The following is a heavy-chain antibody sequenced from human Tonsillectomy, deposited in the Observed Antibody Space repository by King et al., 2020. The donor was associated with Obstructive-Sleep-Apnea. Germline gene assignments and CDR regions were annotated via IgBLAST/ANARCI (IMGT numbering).Heavy chain of an antibody. Sequence: VQLVESGGGLVQPGGSLRLSCAASGFTFSNYWMHWVRQAPGKGLLWVSRINSDGSSTSYADSVKGRLTISRDNAKNTLYLQMNSLRAEDTAVYYCARDDWDDGYSYGYVYWGQGTLLTVSS. V-gene: IGHV3-74*01. CDR3: ARDDWDDGYSYGYVY. J-gene: IGHJ4*02. CDR2: INSDGSST. D-gene: IGHD5-18*01. CDR1: GFTFSNYW.